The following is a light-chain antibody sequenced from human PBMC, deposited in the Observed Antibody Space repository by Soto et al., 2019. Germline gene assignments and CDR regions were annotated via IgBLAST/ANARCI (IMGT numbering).Light chain of an antibody. CDR2: DVS. CDR1: SSDVGAYNY. CDR3: CSYAGNYSYV. V-gene: IGLV2-11*01. J-gene: IGLJ1*01. Sequence: QSVLTQPRSVSGSPGQSVTISCTGTSSDVGAYNYVSWYQQHPGKAPKFMIYDVSKRPSGVPDRFSGSKSGNTASLTISGLQAEDEADYYCCSYAGNYSYVFGTGTKV.